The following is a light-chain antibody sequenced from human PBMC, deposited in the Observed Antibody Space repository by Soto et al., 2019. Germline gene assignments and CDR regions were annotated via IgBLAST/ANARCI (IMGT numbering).Light chain of an antibody. Sequence: DIQMTQSPSSLSASVGDRVTITCRASQDIGSDLGWYQQKPGKAPKRLIYAASSLQSGVPSRFSGSGSGTEFTLTISSLQPEDFATYYCLQHNTYSRTFGQGTKVDIK. V-gene: IGKV1-17*01. J-gene: IGKJ1*01. CDR1: QDIGSD. CDR2: AAS. CDR3: LQHNTYSRT.